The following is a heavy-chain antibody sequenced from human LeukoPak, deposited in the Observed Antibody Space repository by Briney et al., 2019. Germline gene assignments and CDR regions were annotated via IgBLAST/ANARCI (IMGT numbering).Heavy chain of an antibody. CDR3: ARVVLWFGTPGWFDP. V-gene: IGHV4-59*08. J-gene: IGHJ5*02. CDR2: IYYSGST. Sequence: SETLSLTCTVPGGSISSYYWSWIRQPPGKGLEWIGYIYYSGSTNYNPSLKSRVTISVDTSKNQFSLKLSSVTAADTAVYYCARVVLWFGTPGWFDPWGQGTLVTVSS. CDR1: GGSISSYY. D-gene: IGHD3-10*01.